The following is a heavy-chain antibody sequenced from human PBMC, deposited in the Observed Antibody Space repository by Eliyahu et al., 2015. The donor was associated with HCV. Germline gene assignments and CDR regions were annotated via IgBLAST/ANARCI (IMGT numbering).Heavy chain of an antibody. D-gene: IGHD7-27*01. CDR3: AKDWALTQDAFNM. CDR2: IGPAGRTV. J-gene: IGHJ3*02. Sequence: EVQLLESGGGLVQPGGSLRLSCVAAGFTFSTDTMSWVRQVPGKGLEWVAAIGPAGRTVYYADSAKGRFSISRDNSKKTVYLQMNSLSAEDTALYYCAKDWALTQDAFNMWGQGTLVTVSS. V-gene: IGHV3-23*01. CDR1: GFTFSTDT.